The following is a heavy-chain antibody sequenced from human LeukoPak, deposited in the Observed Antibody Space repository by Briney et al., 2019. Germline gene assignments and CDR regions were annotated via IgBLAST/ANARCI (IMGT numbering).Heavy chain of an antibody. CDR3: ARGPPNWGYDY. V-gene: IGHV1-8*01. D-gene: IGHD7-27*01. CDR2: MSPNSGNT. CDR1: GYTFTSYD. J-gene: IGHJ4*02. Sequence: ASVKVSCKASGYTFTSYDINWVRQATGQGPEWMGWMSPNSGNTGYAQKFQGRVTMTRSTSMSTAYMELSSLRSEDTAVYYCARGPPNWGYDYWGQGTLVTVSS.